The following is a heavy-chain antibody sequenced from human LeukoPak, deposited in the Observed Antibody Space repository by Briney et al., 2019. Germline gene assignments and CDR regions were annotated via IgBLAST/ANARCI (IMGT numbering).Heavy chain of an antibody. CDR2: ISGSGGST. D-gene: IGHD6-19*01. CDR1: GFTFSSYD. Sequence: GGSLRLSCAASGFTFSSYDMSWVRQAPGKGLEWVSSISGSGGSTYYADSVKGRFTISRDNSKNTLYLQMSSRRAEDTAVYYCATSAEAGLDYWGQGTLVSVAS. CDR3: ATSAEAGLDY. J-gene: IGHJ4*02. V-gene: IGHV3-23*01.